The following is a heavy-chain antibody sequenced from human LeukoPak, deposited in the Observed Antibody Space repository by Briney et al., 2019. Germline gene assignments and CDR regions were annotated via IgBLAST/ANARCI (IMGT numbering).Heavy chain of an antibody. J-gene: IGHJ4*02. Sequence: GGSLRLSCATSGFTFSSYWMHWVRQAPGKGLVWVSRINSDGSSTSYADSVKGRFTISRDNAKNTLYLQMNSLRAEDTAVYYCAMGAVRGVTWYYFDYWGQGTLVTVSS. CDR2: INSDGSST. CDR1: GFTFSSYW. D-gene: IGHD3-10*01. CDR3: AMGAVRGVTWYYFDY. V-gene: IGHV3-74*01.